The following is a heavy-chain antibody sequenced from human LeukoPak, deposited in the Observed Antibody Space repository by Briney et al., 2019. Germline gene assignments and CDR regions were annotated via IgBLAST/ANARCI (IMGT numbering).Heavy chain of an antibody. CDR1: GYTFTSYY. D-gene: IGHD3-3*01. CDR3: ARNYDFWSGYNRNWFDP. Sequence: ASVKVSCKASGYTFTSYYMHWVRQAPGQGLEWMGIINPSGGSTSYAQKFQGRVTMTTDTSTSTAYMELRSLRSDDTAVYYCARNYDFWSGYNRNWFDPWGQGTLVTVSS. CDR2: INPSGGST. J-gene: IGHJ5*02. V-gene: IGHV1-46*01.